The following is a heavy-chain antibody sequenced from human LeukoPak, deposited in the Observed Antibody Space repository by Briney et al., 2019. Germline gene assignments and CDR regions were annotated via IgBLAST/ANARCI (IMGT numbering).Heavy chain of an antibody. J-gene: IGHJ4*02. Sequence: PGGSLRLSCAASGFTFSSSWMHWVRQAPGKGLVWASRIQTGGSSTFYADSVKGRFTISRDNAKNTLYLQINSLRAEDTAVYYCARAYSGNWDWGQGTLVTVSS. CDR3: ARAYSGNWD. CDR2: IQTGGSST. D-gene: IGHD1-26*01. CDR1: GFTFSSSW. V-gene: IGHV3-74*01.